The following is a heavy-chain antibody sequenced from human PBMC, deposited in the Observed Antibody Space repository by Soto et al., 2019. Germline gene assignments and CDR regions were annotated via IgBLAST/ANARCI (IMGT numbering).Heavy chain of an antibody. CDR1: GDSISSSSNH. D-gene: IGHD4-17*01. CDR3: ATHPPYGPLDY. Sequence: QLQLQESGPGLVKPSETLSLTCTVSGDSISSSSNHWGWLRQPPGKGLEWIGNIYYSENTYYNPSLNSRVTISVDTSKNQFSLRLTSVTAADTAVYYCATHPPYGPLDYWGQGTLVTVSS. V-gene: IGHV4-39*01. J-gene: IGHJ4*02. CDR2: IYYSENT.